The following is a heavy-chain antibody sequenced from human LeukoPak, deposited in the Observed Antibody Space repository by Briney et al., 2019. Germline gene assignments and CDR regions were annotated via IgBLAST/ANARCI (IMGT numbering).Heavy chain of an antibody. D-gene: IGHD3/OR15-3a*01. CDR3: ARAFGLTDY. CDR2: ISTTSSTI. Sequence: GGSLRLSCVASGFTFSGYTMNWVRQAPGKGLEWVSYISTTSSTIYYADSVKGRFTISRDNAKNSLYLQMNSLRDEDTAVYYCARAFGLTDYWGQGTLVTVSS. V-gene: IGHV3-48*02. J-gene: IGHJ4*02. CDR1: GFTFSGYT.